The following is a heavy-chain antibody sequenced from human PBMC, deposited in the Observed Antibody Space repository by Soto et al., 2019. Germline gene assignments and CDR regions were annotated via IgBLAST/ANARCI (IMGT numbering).Heavy chain of an antibody. V-gene: IGHV4-34*01. CDR2: INHSGST. CDR1: GGSFRGYY. D-gene: IGHD3-16*01. Sequence: PSGSLSLTCAVYGGSFRGYYWTGIRQPPGKGPEWIGEINHSGSTNYNPSLKSRVTISVDTSKNQFSLKLSSVTAADTAVYYCARERGRLRTDAFDIWGQGTMVTVSS. J-gene: IGHJ3*02. CDR3: ARERGRLRTDAFDI.